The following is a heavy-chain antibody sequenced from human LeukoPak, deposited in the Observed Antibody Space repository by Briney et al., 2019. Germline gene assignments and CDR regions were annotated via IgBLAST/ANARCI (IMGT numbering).Heavy chain of an antibody. CDR3: AAYGDSSGYYSAGVDY. CDR1: GFTFSDYY. D-gene: IGHD3-22*01. J-gene: IGHJ4*02. CDR2: ISSSGSTI. V-gene: IGHV3-11*04. Sequence: GGSLRLSCAASGFTFSDYYMSWIRQAPGKGLEWVSYISSSGSTIYYADSVKGRFTISRDNAKNSLYLQMNSLRGEDTAVYYCAAYGDSSGYYSAGVDYWGQGTLVTVSS.